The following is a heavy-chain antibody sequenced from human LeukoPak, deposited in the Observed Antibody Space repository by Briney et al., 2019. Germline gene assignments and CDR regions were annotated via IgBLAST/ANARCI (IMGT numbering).Heavy chain of an antibody. CDR3: ARGRTPFDY. CDR1: GGCISSYY. J-gene: IGHJ4*02. D-gene: IGHD1-14*01. V-gene: IGHV4-59*01. Sequence: SETLSLTCTVSGGCISSYYWSWIRQPPGKGLEWIAYIYYTGSTNYNPSLKSRVTISVDTSKNQFSLKLSSVTAADTAVYYCARGRTPFDYWGQGTLVTVSS. CDR2: IYYTGST.